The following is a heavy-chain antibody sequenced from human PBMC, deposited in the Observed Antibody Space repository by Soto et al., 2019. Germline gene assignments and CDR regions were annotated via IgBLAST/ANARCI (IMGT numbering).Heavy chain of an antibody. V-gene: IGHV3-21*01. CDR1: GFTFSSYS. CDR3: ARARRTMVRGVIPPYYYYGMDV. CDR2: ISSSSSYI. D-gene: IGHD3-10*01. J-gene: IGHJ6*02. Sequence: GGSLRFSCAASGFTFSSYSMNWVRQAPGKGLEWVSSISSSSSYIYYADSVKGRFTISRDNAKNSLYLQMNSLRAEDTAVYYCARARRTMVRGVIPPYYYYGMDVWGQGTTVTVSS.